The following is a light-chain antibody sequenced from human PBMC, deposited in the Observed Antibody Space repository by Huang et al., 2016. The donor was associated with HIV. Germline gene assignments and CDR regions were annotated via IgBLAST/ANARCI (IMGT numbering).Light chain of an antibody. CDR1: QTLVHTDGNTY. CDR3: MQGTHWPPGT. V-gene: IGKV2-30*02. Sequence: DVIMTQSPLLLPVTLGQPSAISCRSSQTLVHTDGNTYLNWFLQRPGQSPRRLIYKVSNRESGVPDGFTGSGSGIEFTLTISRVEAEDVGIYYCMQGTHWPPGTFGQGTNMEIK. CDR2: KVS. J-gene: IGKJ1*01.